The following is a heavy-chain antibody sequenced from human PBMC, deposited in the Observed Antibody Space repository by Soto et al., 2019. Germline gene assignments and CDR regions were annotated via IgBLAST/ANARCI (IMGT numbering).Heavy chain of an antibody. Sequence: GGSLRLSCAASGFTFSSYAMSWVRQAPGKGLEWVSAISGSGGSTYYADSVKGRFTISRDNSKNTLYLQMNSLRAEDTAVYYCANPDPYDSSGYYPFDYWGQGTLVTVSS. CDR1: GFTFSSYA. CDR2: ISGSGGST. D-gene: IGHD3-22*01. CDR3: ANPDPYDSSGYYPFDY. V-gene: IGHV3-23*01. J-gene: IGHJ4*02.